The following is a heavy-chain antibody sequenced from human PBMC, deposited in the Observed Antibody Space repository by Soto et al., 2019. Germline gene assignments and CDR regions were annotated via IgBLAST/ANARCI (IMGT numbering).Heavy chain of an antibody. CDR3: AKGGSRDYYYYGMDV. Sequence: EVQVLESGGGLVQPGGSLRLSCAASGFTFSSSAMTWVRQAPGKGLDWVSVVSATGGTTYYADSVKGRFTISRDNSKNTLYLQMNSLRAEDTAVYYCAKGGSRDYYYYGMDVWGQGTTVTVSS. CDR2: VSATGGTT. CDR1: GFTFSSSA. D-gene: IGHD2-15*01. V-gene: IGHV3-23*01. J-gene: IGHJ6*02.